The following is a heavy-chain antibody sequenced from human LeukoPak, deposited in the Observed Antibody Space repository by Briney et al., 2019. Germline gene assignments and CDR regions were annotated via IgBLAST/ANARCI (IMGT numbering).Heavy chain of an antibody. V-gene: IGHV1-2*02. J-gene: IGHJ4*02. CDR1: GYTLTELS. D-gene: IGHD3-22*01. CDR2: INPNSGGT. CDR3: ARDRDDSSGYYRETLFDY. Sequence: ASVKVSCKVSGYTLTELSMHWVRQAPGKGLEWMGWINPNSGGTNYAQKFQGRVTMTRDTSISTAYMELSRLRSDDTAVYYCARDRDDSSGYYRETLFDYWGQGTLVTVSS.